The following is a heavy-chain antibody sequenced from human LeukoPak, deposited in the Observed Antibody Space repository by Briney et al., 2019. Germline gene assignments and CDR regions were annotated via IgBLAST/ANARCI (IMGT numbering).Heavy chain of an antibody. CDR2: ISYDGSNK. D-gene: IGHD5-24*01. Sequence: AGGSLRLSCAASGFTLSSYVMHWVRQAPGKGLEWVAVISYDGSNKYYADSVKGRFTISRDNSKNTLYLQMNSLRAEDTAVYYCARDGGDGYNLAYWGQGTLVTVSS. J-gene: IGHJ4*02. CDR3: ARDGGDGYNLAY. V-gene: IGHV3-30-3*01. CDR1: GFTLSSYV.